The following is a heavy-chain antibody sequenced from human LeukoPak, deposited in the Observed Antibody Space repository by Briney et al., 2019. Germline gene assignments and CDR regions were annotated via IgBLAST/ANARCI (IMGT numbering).Heavy chain of an antibody. Sequence: PGGSLRLSCAASGFTFSTYAMAWVRQAPGKGLEWVSGIRGSGTETYYADSVKGRFVISRDNSKDTLFLQADNVRVEGTATYYCVKAPHFDFWTGYHNYFDPWGQGTLVTVSS. J-gene: IGHJ5*02. D-gene: IGHD3/OR15-3a*01. CDR1: GFTFSTYA. V-gene: IGHV3-23*01. CDR3: VKAPHFDFWTGYHNYFDP. CDR2: IRGSGTET.